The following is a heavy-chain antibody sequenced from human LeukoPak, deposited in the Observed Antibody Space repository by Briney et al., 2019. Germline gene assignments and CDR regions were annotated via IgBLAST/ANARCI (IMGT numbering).Heavy chain of an antibody. J-gene: IGHJ4*02. CDR2: ISSSSSTI. V-gene: IGHV3-48*04. D-gene: IGHD1-20*01. CDR1: GFTFGDYA. CDR3: ASTTYNWNFDY. Sequence: GGSLRLSCTASGFTFGDYAMSWFRQAPGKGLEWVSYISSSSSTIYYADSVKGRFTISRDNAKNSLYLQMNSLRAEDTAVYYCASTTYNWNFDYWGQGTLVTVSS.